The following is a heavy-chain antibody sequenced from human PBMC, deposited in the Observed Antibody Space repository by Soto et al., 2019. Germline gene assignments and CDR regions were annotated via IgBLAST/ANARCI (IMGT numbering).Heavy chain of an antibody. CDR3: AKDHSIVGATFPI. J-gene: IGHJ3*02. CDR2: MNPNSGNT. D-gene: IGHD1-26*01. CDR1: GDTFTIYD. V-gene: IGHV1-8*01. Sequence: GTSVKVSCKASGDTFTIYDSKWVRLATGQGLEWMGWMNPNSGNTAYAQKFQGRVTMTRNTSISTAYMELSSLRSEDTAVYYCAKDHSIVGATFPIRRHGTMVTVSS.